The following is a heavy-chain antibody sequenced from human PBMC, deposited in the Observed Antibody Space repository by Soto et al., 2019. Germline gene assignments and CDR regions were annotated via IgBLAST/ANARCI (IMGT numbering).Heavy chain of an antibody. Sequence: PSETLSLTCAVYGGSFSGYYWSWIRQPPGKGLEWIGEINPSGSTNYNPSLKRRVTISVDTSKNQFSLKLSSVTAADTAVYYCARSSRIRLLWFDPRGQGTLFTVSS. V-gene: IGHV4-34*01. J-gene: IGHJ5*02. CDR2: INPSGST. CDR3: ARSSRIRLLWFDP. D-gene: IGHD3-10*01. CDR1: GGSFSGYY.